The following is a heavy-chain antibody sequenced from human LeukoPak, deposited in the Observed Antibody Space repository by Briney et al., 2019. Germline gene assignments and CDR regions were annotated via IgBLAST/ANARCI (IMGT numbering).Heavy chain of an antibody. Sequence: PSETLSLTCTVSSGSISSYYWSWIRQPPGKGLEWIGYIHYSGSTNYNPSLKSRVSISVETSKNQFSLKLSSVTAADTAVYYCARGVPGIAVAGLDYWGQGTLVTVSS. D-gene: IGHD6-19*01. CDR3: ARGVPGIAVAGLDY. CDR1: SGSISSYY. V-gene: IGHV4-59*12. CDR2: IHYSGST. J-gene: IGHJ4*02.